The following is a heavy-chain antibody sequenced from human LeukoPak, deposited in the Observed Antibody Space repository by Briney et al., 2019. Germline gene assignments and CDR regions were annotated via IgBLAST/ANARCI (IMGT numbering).Heavy chain of an antibody. CDR2: IKQDGSEK. Sequence: SGGSLRLSCAASGFTFSSYWMSWVRQAPGKGLEWVANIKQDGSEKYYVDSVKGRFTISRDNAKNSLYLQMNSLRAEDTAVYYCARFAAYYYGSGSYTYYYYYGMDVWGQGTTVTVSS. V-gene: IGHV3-7*01. D-gene: IGHD3-10*01. CDR1: GFTFSSYW. CDR3: ARFAAYYYGSGSYTYYYYYGMDV. J-gene: IGHJ6*02.